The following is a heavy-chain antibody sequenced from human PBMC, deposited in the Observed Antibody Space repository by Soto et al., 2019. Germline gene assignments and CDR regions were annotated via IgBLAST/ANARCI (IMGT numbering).Heavy chain of an antibody. D-gene: IGHD6-13*01. J-gene: IGHJ4*02. CDR3: AREKEQLAPFDY. Sequence: ASVKVSCKASGGTFSSYAISWVRQAPGQGLEWMGGIIPIFGTANYAQKFQGRVTITADKSTSTAYMELSSLRSEDTAVYYCAREKEQLAPFDYWGQGTLVTVSS. CDR2: IIPIFGTA. V-gene: IGHV1-69*06. CDR1: GGTFSSYA.